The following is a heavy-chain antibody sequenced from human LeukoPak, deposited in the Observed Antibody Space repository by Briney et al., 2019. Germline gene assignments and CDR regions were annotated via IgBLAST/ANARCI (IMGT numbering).Heavy chain of an antibody. J-gene: IGHJ4*02. V-gene: IGHV1-2*02. Sequence: SVKVSCKASGYTFTGYYMHWVRQAPGQGLEWMGWINPNSGGTNYAQKFQGRVTMTRDTSISTAYMELSRLRSDDTAVYYCARGVYYDSSGYADWGQGTLVTVSS. D-gene: IGHD3-22*01. CDR2: INPNSGGT. CDR3: ARGVYYDSSGYAD. CDR1: GYTFTGYY.